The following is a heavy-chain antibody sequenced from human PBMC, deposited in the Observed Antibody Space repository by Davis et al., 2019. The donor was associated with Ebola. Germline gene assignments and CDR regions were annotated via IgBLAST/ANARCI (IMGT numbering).Heavy chain of an antibody. J-gene: IGHJ6*02. V-gene: IGHV4-59*01. CDR1: GDSLGDNY. CDR3: ARIQDDDYGSGSMDV. Sequence: SETLSLTCTVSGDSLGDNYCCWIRQTPEKGLEWIGYLNNRGHFNSNPSLGGRVTISVDTSKNQFSLKLSSVTAADTAVYYCARIQDDDYGSGSMDVWGQGTTVTVSS. D-gene: IGHD3-10*01. CDR2: LNNRGHF.